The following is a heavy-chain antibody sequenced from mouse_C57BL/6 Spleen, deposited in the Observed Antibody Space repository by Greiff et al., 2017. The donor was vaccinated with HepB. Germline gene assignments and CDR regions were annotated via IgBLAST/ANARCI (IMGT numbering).Heavy chain of an antibody. Sequence: QVQLQQSGAELARPGASVKLSCKASGYTFTSYGISWVKQRTGQGLEWIGEIYPRSGKTYYNEKFKCKATLTADKSSSTAYMEIRSLTSEDSAVCFCGGLRGAMDDWGQGTSVTVSS. J-gene: IGHJ4*01. CDR1: GYTFTSYG. V-gene: IGHV1-81*01. CDR2: IYPRSGKT. CDR3: GGLRGAMDD.